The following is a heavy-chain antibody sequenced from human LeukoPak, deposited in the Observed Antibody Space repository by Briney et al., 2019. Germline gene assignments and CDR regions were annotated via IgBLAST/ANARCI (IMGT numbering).Heavy chain of an antibody. CDR3: AREASGYGYDY. Sequence: GRSPRLSCVASGFTVSSNYMSWVRQAPGKGLEWVSVIYSGGSTYYADSVKGRFTISRHNSKNTLYLQMNSLRAEDTAVYYCAREASGYGYDYWGQGTLVTVSS. J-gene: IGHJ4*02. D-gene: IGHD6-25*01. CDR1: GFTVSSNY. CDR2: IYSGGST. V-gene: IGHV3-53*04.